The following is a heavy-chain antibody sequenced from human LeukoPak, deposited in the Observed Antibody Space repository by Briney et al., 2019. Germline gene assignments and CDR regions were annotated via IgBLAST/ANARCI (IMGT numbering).Heavy chain of an antibody. CDR1: GFTFSSYG. J-gene: IGHJ4*02. CDR3: AKEGHNGCLDY. V-gene: IGHV3-23*01. Sequence: PGGSLRLSCAASGFTFSSYGLTWVRQAPGKGLEWVSTISGSGGTTYYADSVKGRFTISRDNSRNTLYLQMNSLRAEDTAVYYCAKEGHNGCLDYWGQGTLVTVSS. D-gene: IGHD2-8*01. CDR2: ISGSGGTT.